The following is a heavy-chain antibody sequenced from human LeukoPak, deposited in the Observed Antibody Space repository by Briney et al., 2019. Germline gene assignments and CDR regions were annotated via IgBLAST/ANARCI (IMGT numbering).Heavy chain of an antibody. J-gene: IGHJ6*02. CDR3: ARPTNRPSRYYGMDV. CDR1: GYMLTSYD. Sequence: ASVKVSCKASGYMLTSYDMNWVRQATGQGPEYXGWMNPASGNTGYAQKFQGRVTMTWDTSINTAYMELRSLRYEDTAVYYCARPTNRPSRYYGMDVWGQGTTVTVSS. V-gene: IGHV1-8*01. CDR2: MNPASGNT. D-gene: IGHD2-8*01.